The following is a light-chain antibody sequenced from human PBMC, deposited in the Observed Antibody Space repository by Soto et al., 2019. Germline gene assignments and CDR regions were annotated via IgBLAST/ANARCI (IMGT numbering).Light chain of an antibody. J-gene: IGKJ1*01. CDR2: GAS. V-gene: IGKV3-20*01. Sequence: EIVLTQSPGTLSLSPGERATLSCRASQSVTNNYLAWYQQKPGQAPRLLIYGASSTATGIPDRFSGSGSGTDFTLTISRLEPEDFAVYYCQQYDSSWTFGQGTKVEIK. CDR3: QQYDSSWT. CDR1: QSVTNNY.